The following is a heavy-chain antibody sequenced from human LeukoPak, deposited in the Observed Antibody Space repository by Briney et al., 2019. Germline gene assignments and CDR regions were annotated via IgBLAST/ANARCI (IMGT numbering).Heavy chain of an antibody. CDR3: ARGIDSSSWYYYYGMDV. CDR1: GGSISSSYYY. Sequence: SETLSLTCTVSGGSISSSYYYWGWIRQPPGKGLEWIGSIYYSGSTYYNPSLKSRVTISVDTSKNQFSLKLSSVTAADTAVYYCARGIDSSSWYYYYGMDVWGQGTTVTVSS. J-gene: IGHJ6*02. CDR2: IYYSGST. D-gene: IGHD6-13*01. V-gene: IGHV4-39*07.